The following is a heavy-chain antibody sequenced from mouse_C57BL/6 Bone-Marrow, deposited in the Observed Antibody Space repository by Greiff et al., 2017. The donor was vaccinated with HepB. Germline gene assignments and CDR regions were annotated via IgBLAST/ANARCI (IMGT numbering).Heavy chain of an antibody. CDR1: GYTFTSYW. D-gene: IGHD2-12*01. V-gene: IGHV1-55*01. Sequence: QVHVKQPGAELVKPGASVKMSCKASGYTFTSYWITWVKQRPGQGLEWIGDIYPGSGSTNYNEKFKSKATLTVDTSSSTAYMQLSSLTSEDSAVYYCARDHYSPFAYWGQGTLVTVSA. CDR3: ARDHYSPFAY. J-gene: IGHJ3*01. CDR2: IYPGSGST.